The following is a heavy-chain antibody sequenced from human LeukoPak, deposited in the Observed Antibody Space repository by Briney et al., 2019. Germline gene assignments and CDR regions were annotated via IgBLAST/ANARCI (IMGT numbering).Heavy chain of an antibody. CDR3: ATDTIPQTPTDY. Sequence: PGGSLRLSCAASGFTFSTYSMNWVRQAPGKGLEWVSSISSSSSYIYYADSVKGRFTISRDNAKNSLYLQMNSLRAEDTAVYYCATDTIPQTPTDYWGQGTLVTVSS. CDR1: GFTFSTYS. V-gene: IGHV3-21*01. D-gene: IGHD3-9*01. CDR2: ISSSSSYI. J-gene: IGHJ4*02.